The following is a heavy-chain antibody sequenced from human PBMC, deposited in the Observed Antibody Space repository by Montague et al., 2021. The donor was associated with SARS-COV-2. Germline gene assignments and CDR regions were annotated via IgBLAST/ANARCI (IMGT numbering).Heavy chain of an antibody. CDR1: GFPFSEYS. J-gene: IGHJ3*02. V-gene: IGHV3-21*01. CDR2: ITHSSNVI. CDR3: SGFNFLHSGDYWGHFDI. D-gene: IGHD1-26*01. Sequence: SLRLSCAASGFPFSEYSMNWVRQAPGTGLEWVSSITHSSNVINYADSVKGRFTIYRDNAKNSLYLQMSSLTAEDTAVYYCSGFNFLHSGDYWGHFDIWGQGAMVTVSS.